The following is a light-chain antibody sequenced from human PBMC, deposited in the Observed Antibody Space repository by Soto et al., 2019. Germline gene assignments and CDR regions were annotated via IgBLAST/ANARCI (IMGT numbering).Light chain of an antibody. V-gene: IGLV1-40*01. CDR3: SSHTSSSTYV. Sequence: QSVLTQPPSVSGAPGQRVTISCTGSSSNIGAGYDVHWYQQLPGTAPKLLIYGNSNRPSGVPDRFSGSKSGTSASLTISGLQAEDEADYYCSSHTSSSTYVFGTGTKSPS. J-gene: IGLJ1*01. CDR1: SSNIGAGYD. CDR2: GNS.